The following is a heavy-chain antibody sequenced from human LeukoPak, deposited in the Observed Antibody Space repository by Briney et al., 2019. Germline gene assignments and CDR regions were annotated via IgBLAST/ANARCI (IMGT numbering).Heavy chain of an antibody. D-gene: IGHD5-12*01. Sequence: ASVKVSCKTSEYTFTGSFMHWVRQAPGQGLQWMGWINPNSGGTNYAQKFQGRVTMTRDTSISTAYMELSGLRSDDTAVYYCARARTFSGYDSFDYWGQGTLVTVSS. J-gene: IGHJ4*02. CDR1: EYTFTGSF. CDR2: INPNSGGT. V-gene: IGHV1-2*02. CDR3: ARARTFSGYDSFDY.